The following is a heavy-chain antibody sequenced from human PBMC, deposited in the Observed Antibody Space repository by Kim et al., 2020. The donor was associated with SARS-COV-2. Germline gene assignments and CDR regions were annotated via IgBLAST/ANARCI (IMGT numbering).Heavy chain of an antibody. V-gene: IGHV3-21*01. D-gene: IGHD5-12*01. Sequence: GGSLRLSCAASGFPFSSYSMNWVRQALGKGLEWVSSIDSTGRGVAYADSLKGRFTISRDNAKNSLYLQMNSVRAADTGVYYCAVDFSGGFANAFDIWGQGTKVTVSS. CDR2: IDSTGRGV. CDR3: AVDFSGGFANAFDI. CDR1: GFPFSSYS. J-gene: IGHJ3*02.